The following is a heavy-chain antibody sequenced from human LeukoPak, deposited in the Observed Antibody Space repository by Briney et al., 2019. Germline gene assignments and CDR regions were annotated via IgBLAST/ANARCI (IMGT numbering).Heavy chain of an antibody. D-gene: IGHD3-10*01. Sequence: PGGSLRLSCAASGFTFRIYGMNWVRQAPGKGLEGVSGISPGGEIPYYADSVKGRFTISRDNSKDTVSLQMHSLRAEDTATYYCAKDDGWLHYYHWGQGTLVTVSS. CDR3: AKDDGWLHYYH. CDR2: ISPGGEIP. CDR1: GFTFRIYG. V-gene: IGHV3-23*01. J-gene: IGHJ4*02.